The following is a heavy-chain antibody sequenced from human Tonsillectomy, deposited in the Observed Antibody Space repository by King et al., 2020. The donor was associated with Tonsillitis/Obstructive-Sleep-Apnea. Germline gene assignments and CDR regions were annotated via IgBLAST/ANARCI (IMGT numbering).Heavy chain of an antibody. Sequence: VQLVESGGGLVQPGGSLRLSCEASGFTFSSYSMNWVRQAPGKGLEWVSYISSSSSTIYYADSVKGRFTISRDNAKNSLYLQMNSLRDEDTAVYYCARTHYDFWSGYFTGAFDIWGQGTMVTVSS. CDR1: GFTFSSYS. CDR3: ARTHYDFWSGYFTGAFDI. J-gene: IGHJ3*02. D-gene: IGHD3-3*01. CDR2: ISSSSSTI. V-gene: IGHV3-48*02.